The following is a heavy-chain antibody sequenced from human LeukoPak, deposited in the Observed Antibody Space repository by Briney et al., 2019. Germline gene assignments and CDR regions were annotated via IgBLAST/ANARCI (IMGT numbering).Heavy chain of an antibody. V-gene: IGHV3-74*01. CDR3: ARETSSGGEVDY. D-gene: IGHD3-22*01. CDR2: ISNDGRRT. J-gene: IGHJ4*02. CDR1: GFTFSHYW. Sequence: PGGSLRLSRSASGFTFSHYWMHWVRQAPGEGLVCVLRISNDGRRTDYADSVKGRFTISRDMAKNTLYLQINSLRADDTAVYYCARETSSGGEVDYWGQGSLVTVSS.